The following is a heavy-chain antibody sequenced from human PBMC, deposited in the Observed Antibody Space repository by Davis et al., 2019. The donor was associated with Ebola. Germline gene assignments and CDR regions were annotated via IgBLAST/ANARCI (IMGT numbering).Heavy chain of an antibody. CDR3: TREGELWITFPDY. CDR1: GFTFSSYS. J-gene: IGHJ4*02. V-gene: IGHV3-7*03. D-gene: IGHD3-16*01. Sequence: GESLKISCAASGFTFSSYSMTWVRQAPGKGLEWVANIKQDGSEKYYVDSVKGRFTISRDNAKNSLYLHMNSLRAEDTAVYYCTREGELWITFPDYWGQGTLVSVSS. CDR2: IKQDGSEK.